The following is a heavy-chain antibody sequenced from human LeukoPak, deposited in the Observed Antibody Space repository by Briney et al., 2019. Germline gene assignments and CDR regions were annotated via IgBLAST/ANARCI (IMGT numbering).Heavy chain of an antibody. CDR1: GYTFTSYA. CDR3: ARDSDQISVYYYDSSGYYY. CDR2: INTNTGNP. D-gene: IGHD3-22*01. V-gene: IGHV7-4-1*02. Sequence: ASVKVSCKASGYTFTSYAMNWVRQAPGQGLEWMGWINTNTGNPTYAQGFTGRFVFSLDTSVSTAYLQISSLKAEDTAVYYCARDSDQISVYYYDSSGYYYWGQGTLVTVSS. J-gene: IGHJ4*02.